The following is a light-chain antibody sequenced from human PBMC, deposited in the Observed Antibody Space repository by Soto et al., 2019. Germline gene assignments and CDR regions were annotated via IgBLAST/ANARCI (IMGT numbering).Light chain of an antibody. CDR2: DAS. J-gene: IGKJ5*01. CDR3: QQRGDWPPIT. V-gene: IGKV3-11*01. CDR1: QSISSY. Sequence: IVLTHSPDTLSLSPGDRATLSCRASQSISSYLAWYQQKPGQSPRLLIYDASNRATGIPARFSGSGSGTDFTLTISSLEPEDFAVYYCQQRGDWPPITFGQGTRLEI.